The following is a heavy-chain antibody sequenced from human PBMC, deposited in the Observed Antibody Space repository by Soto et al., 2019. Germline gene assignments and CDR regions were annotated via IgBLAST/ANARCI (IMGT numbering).Heavy chain of an antibody. CDR3: ARDGIGVVVVEDAFDI. CDR2: ISSSSSYI. J-gene: IGHJ3*02. V-gene: IGHV3-21*01. Sequence: EVQLVESGGGLVKPGGSLRLSCAASGFTFSSYSMNWVRQAPGKGLEWVSSISSSSSYIYYADSVKGRFTISRDNAKNSLYRQMNSLRAEDTAVYYCARDGIGVVVVEDAFDIWGQGTMVTVSS. D-gene: IGHD3-22*01. CDR1: GFTFSSYS.